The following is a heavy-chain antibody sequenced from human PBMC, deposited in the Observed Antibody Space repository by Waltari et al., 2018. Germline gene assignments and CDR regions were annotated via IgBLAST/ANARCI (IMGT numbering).Heavy chain of an antibody. CDR1: GGSISSSSYY. V-gene: IGHV4-39*07. J-gene: IGHJ4*02. CDR3: ARDRSGSYKDFDY. CDR2: IYYSGST. D-gene: IGHD1-26*01. Sequence: QLQLQESGPGLVKPSETLSLTCTVSGGSISSSSYYWCWIRQPPGKGLEWIGSIYYSGSTYYNPSLKSRVTISVDTSKNQFSLKLSSVTAADTAVYYCARDRSGSYKDFDYWGQGTLVTVSS.